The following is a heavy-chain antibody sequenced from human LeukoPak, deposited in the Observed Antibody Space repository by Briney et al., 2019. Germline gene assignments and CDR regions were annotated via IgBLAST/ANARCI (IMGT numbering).Heavy chain of an antibody. CDR2: IYYSGST. CDR3: ARSGRGSSAGFDY. J-gene: IGHJ4*02. V-gene: IGHV4-59*01. CDR1: GGSISSYY. Sequence: SETLSLTCTVSGGSISSYYWSWIRQPPGKGLEWIGYIYYSGSTNYTPSLKSRITISVDTSRNQFSLKLNSVTAADTAVYYCARSGRGSSAGFDYWGQGTLVTVSS. D-gene: IGHD3-10*01.